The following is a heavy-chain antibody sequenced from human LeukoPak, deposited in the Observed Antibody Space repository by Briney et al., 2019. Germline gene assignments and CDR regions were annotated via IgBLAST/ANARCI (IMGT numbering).Heavy chain of an antibody. CDR3: AKDLERHIVVVTASAVDY. CDR1: GFTFSSYS. Sequence: GGSLRLSCAASGFTFSSYSMNWVRQAPGKGLEWVSYISSSSSTIYYADSVKGRFTISRDNAKNSLYLQMNSLRAEDTAVYYCAKDLERHIVVVTASAVDYWGQGTLVTVSS. D-gene: IGHD2-21*02. V-gene: IGHV3-48*04. CDR2: ISSSSSTI. J-gene: IGHJ4*02.